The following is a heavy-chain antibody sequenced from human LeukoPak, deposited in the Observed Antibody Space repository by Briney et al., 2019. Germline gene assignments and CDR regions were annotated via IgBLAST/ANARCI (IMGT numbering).Heavy chain of an antibody. CDR1: GDSVSSDSAA. CDR3: ARSINNWFDP. Sequence: SQTLSLTCAISGDSVSSDSAAWNWIRQSPSRGLEWLGRTFYRSKWYNDYAVSVQSRMTVNPDTSKNQFSLQLKSITPEDTAVYYCARSINNWFDPWGQGTLVTVSS. CDR2: TFYRSKWYN. J-gene: IGHJ5*02. D-gene: IGHD1-14*01. V-gene: IGHV6-1*01.